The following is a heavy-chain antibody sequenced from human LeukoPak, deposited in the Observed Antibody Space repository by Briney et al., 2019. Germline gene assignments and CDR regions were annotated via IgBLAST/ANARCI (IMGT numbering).Heavy chain of an antibody. CDR1: GYSLSSGYY. D-gene: IGHD3-22*01. J-gene: IGHJ3*02. V-gene: IGHV4-38-2*01. Sequence: SETMSLTSAVSGYSLSSGYYWGWIRQPPGKGLEWIGSIYHSGSTYYNPSLKSRVTISVDTSKNQFSLKLSSVTAADTAVYYCARHAASGYSLDAFDIWGQGTMVTVSS. CDR3: ARHAASGYSLDAFDI. CDR2: IYHSGST.